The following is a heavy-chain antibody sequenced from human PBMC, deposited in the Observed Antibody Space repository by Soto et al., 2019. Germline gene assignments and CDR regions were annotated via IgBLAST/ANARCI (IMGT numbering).Heavy chain of an antibody. D-gene: IGHD3-10*01. Sequence: QVQLVQSGAEVKKPGSSVRVSCKASGDTFSFYSINWVRQAPGLGLEWMGRINPILSMSNYAQRIQGRVMVTADKSTSTAYMELSSLRSEDTAMYYCASSYGSGFRAFDYWGQGALVTVSS. CDR2: INPILSMS. CDR1: GDTFSFYS. CDR3: ASSYGSGFRAFDY. V-gene: IGHV1-69*02. J-gene: IGHJ4*02.